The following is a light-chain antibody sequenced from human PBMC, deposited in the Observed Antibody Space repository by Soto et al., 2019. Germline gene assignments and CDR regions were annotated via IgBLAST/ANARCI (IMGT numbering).Light chain of an antibody. CDR1: QSLSSN. J-gene: IGKJ1*01. Sequence: EIVMTQSPATLSVFPGERATLSCRASQSLSSNLAWYQQKPGQAPRLLIYGASTRATDIPARFSGSGSGTEFTFTISSLQSEDFALYYCQQFNDWPLTFGQGTKVEIK. CDR3: QQFNDWPLT. V-gene: IGKV3-15*01. CDR2: GAS.